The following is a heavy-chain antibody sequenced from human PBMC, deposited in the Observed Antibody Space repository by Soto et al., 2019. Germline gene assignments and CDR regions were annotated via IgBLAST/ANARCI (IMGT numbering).Heavy chain of an antibody. D-gene: IGHD3-10*01. CDR3: ARDGYYGSGSRDYYSGMDV. V-gene: IGHV1-69*08. CDR1: GGTFSSYT. Sequence: QVQLVQSGAEVKKPGSSVKVSCKASGGTFSSYTISWVRQAPGQGLEWMGRIIPILGIANYAQKFQGRVTITGDKARSTAYMEMSSLRSEDTAAYYCARDGYYGSGSRDYYSGMDVWGQGTTVTVSS. CDR2: IIPILGIA. J-gene: IGHJ6*02.